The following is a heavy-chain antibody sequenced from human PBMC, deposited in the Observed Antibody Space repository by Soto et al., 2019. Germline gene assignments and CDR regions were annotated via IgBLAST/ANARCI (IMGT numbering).Heavy chain of an antibody. V-gene: IGHV3-48*02. Sequence: PGGSLRLSCAASGFTFSSHTMNWVRQAPGKGLEWTSYITSTSSTKNYADSVKGRFTISRDNANNSLYLQMNSLRDEDTAVYYCARRITMVRGPYYYYAMDVWGQGTTVTVYS. D-gene: IGHD3-10*01. CDR1: GFTFSSHT. CDR2: ITSTSSTK. J-gene: IGHJ6*02. CDR3: ARRITMVRGPYYYYAMDV.